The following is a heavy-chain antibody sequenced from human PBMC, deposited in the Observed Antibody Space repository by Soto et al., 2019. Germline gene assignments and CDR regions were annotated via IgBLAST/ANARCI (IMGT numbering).Heavy chain of an antibody. CDR3: SMLEWLVRRWFDA. Sequence: PSETLSLTCSVSGGSISSSSYYWGWIRQPPGKGLEWIGSIYYSGRTYYNPSLKSRVTISVDTSKNQFSLKLSSVTAADTAVYYCSMLEWLVRRWFDAWGQGTLVTVSS. J-gene: IGHJ5*01. CDR2: IYYSGRT. D-gene: IGHD6-19*01. CDR1: GGSISSSSYY. V-gene: IGHV4-39*01.